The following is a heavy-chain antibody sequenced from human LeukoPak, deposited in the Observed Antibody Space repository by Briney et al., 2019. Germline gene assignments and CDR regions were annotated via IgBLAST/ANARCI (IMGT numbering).Heavy chain of an antibody. CDR3: ARDGYYGSGSRRSYYYMDV. V-gene: IGHV4-59*01. Sequence: SETLSLTCTVSGGSISSYYWSWIRQPPGKGLEWIGYIYYSGSTNYNPSLKSRVTISVDTSKNQFSLKLSSVTAADTAVYYCARDGYYGSGSRRSYYYMDVWGKGTTVTISS. CDR2: IYYSGST. CDR1: GGSISSYY. J-gene: IGHJ6*03. D-gene: IGHD3-10*01.